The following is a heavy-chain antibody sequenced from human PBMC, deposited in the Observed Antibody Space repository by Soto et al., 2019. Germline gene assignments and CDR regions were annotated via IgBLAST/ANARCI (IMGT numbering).Heavy chain of an antibody. CDR2: INPNSGGT. V-gene: IGHV1-2*02. CDR1: GYTFTGAY. J-gene: IGHJ6*02. CDR3: ARDFTTHSYGVGV. D-gene: IGHD3-10*01. Sequence: QAQLVQSGAEVKKPGASVKVSCKASGYTFTGAYIHWVRQAPGQGLEWMGCINPNSGGTEFAQKFQGRVIVTRDTSITTVYMEVSSLRSDDTGVYYCARDFTTHSYGVGVWGQGTAVTVSS.